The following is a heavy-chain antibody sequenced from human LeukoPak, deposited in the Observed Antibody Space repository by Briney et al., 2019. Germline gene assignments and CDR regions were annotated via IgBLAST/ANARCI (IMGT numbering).Heavy chain of an antibody. CDR2: SSYSGST. J-gene: IGHJ4*02. V-gene: IGHV4-59*08. D-gene: IGHD6-13*01. CDR3: ARHGSSWTFDY. Sequence: SETLSLTCTVFGXSISYYWGWIRQPPGKGLEWIAYSSYSGSTTYNPSLTSRVTISVDTSKNQFSLKVSSVTAADTAVYYCARHGSSWTFDYWGQGTLVSVSS. CDR1: GXSISYY.